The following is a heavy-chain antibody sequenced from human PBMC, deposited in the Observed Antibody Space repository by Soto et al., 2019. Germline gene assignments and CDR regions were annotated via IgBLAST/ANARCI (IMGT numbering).Heavy chain of an antibody. CDR2: INHSGST. CDR1: GGSFSGYY. Sequence: SETLCLTCAVYGGSFSGYYWTWIRQPPGTGLEWIGEINHSGSTNYSPSLKSRVTISVDTSKNQFSLKLSSVTAADTAVYFCARLPGYCSGDSCRIDYWGQGTLVTVSS. J-gene: IGHJ4*02. CDR3: ARLPGYCSGDSCRIDY. D-gene: IGHD2-15*01. V-gene: IGHV4-34*01.